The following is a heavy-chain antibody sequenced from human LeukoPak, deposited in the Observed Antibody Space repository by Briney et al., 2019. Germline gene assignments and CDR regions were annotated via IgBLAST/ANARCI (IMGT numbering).Heavy chain of an antibody. V-gene: IGHV1-69*13. CDR1: GGTFSSYA. CDR2: IIPIFGTA. CDR3: ARVLFVDRKWRFDAFDI. D-gene: IGHD2-21*01. J-gene: IGHJ3*02. Sequence: SVKVSCKASGGTFSSYAISWVQQAPGQGLEWMGGIIPIFGTANYAQKFQGRVTITADESTSTAYMELSSLRSEDTAVYYCARVLFVDRKWRFDAFDIWGQGTMVTVSS.